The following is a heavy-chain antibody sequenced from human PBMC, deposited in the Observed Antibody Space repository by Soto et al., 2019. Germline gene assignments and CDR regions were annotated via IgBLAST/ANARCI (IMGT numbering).Heavy chain of an antibody. V-gene: IGHV3-23*01. J-gene: IGHJ3*02. CDR1: GFTFCNYA. CDR3: AQERGRGSYYGLDI. D-gene: IGHD1-26*01. CDR2: ISGSCGTT. Sequence: LRLSCAASGFTFCNYAMTWVRQAPGKGLEWVSVISGSCGTTYHADSVQGRFTISRDNSNNTLYLQMNSLRVEDTAVYYCAQERGRGSYYGLDIWGQGATVTVSS.